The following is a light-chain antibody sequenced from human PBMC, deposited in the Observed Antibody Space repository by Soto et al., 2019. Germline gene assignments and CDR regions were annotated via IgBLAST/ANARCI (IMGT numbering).Light chain of an antibody. CDR1: QSVDSW. V-gene: IGKV1-5*03. Sequence: DIQMTQSPSTLSASIGDRVTITCRASQSVDSWLAWYQQQPGKAHKLLIYKASSLQTGVPSRFSGSGSGTEFTLTISSLQPDDFATYYCQHYNDYSRVFGQGTKVEIK. CDR2: KAS. J-gene: IGKJ1*01. CDR3: QHYNDYSRV.